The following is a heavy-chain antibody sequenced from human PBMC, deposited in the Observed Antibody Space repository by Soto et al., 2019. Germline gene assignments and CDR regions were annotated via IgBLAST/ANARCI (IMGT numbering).Heavy chain of an antibody. V-gene: IGHV1-69*01. J-gene: IGHJ6*02. CDR3: AAALGFGTLSVV. D-gene: IGHD3-10*01. CDR2: IIPLFGTT. Sequence: QVQVVQSGVEVRRPGSSVKVSCKASGDTFKNCVISWVRQAPGQGLEWMGGIIPLFGTTDFAQKFQGRLTITTDESTTTAYMELSRLRSEDTATYYCAAALGFGTLSVVWGQGTTVIGSS. CDR1: GDTFKNCV.